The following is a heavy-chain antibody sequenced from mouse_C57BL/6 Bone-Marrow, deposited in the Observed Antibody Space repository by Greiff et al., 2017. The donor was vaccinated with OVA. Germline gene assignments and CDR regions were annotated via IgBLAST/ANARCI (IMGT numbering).Heavy chain of an antibody. V-gene: IGHV1-76*01. CDR3: ARGDY. J-gene: IGHJ2*01. Sequence: VKLMESGAELVRPGASVKLSCKASGYTFTDYYINWVKQRPGQGLEWIARIYPGSGNTYYNEKFKGKATLTAEKSSSTAYMQLSSLTSEDSAVYFCARGDYWGQGTTLTVSS. CDR1: GYTFTDYY. CDR2: IYPGSGNT.